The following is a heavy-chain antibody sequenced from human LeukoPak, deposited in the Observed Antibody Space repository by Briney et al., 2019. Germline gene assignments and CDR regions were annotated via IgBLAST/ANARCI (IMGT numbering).Heavy chain of an antibody. J-gene: IGHJ5*02. CDR3: ARGYYDFWSDSNWFDP. D-gene: IGHD3-3*01. CDR1: SGSISSYY. CDR2: MYYSGST. Sequence: PSETLSLTCTVSSGSISSYYWSWLRRPPGQGLVGIGYMYYSGSTNYNHSLKSRVTISVDTSKNQFSLKLSSVTAADTAVYYCARGYYDFWSDSNWFDPWGQGTLVTVSS. V-gene: IGHV4-59*01.